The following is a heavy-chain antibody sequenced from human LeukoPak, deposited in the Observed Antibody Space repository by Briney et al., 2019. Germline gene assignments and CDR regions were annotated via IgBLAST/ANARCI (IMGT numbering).Heavy chain of an antibody. Sequence: SETPSLTCTVSGGSISSGDYYWSWIRQPPGKGLEWIGYIYYSGSTYYNPSLKGRVTISVDTSKNQFSLKLSSVTAADTAVYYCARASLAPSSDNFDYWGQGTLVTISS. D-gene: IGHD3-10*01. J-gene: IGHJ4*02. CDR1: GGSISSGDYY. V-gene: IGHV4-30-4*08. CDR3: ARASLAPSSDNFDY. CDR2: IYYSGST.